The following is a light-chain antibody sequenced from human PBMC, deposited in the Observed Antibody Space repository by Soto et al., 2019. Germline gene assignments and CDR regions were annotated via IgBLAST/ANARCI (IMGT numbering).Light chain of an antibody. CDR2: SNN. CDR3: AAWDDSLNGHVV. Sequence: QSALTQPPSASGTPGQRVTISCSGSSSNIGSNTVNWYQQLPGTAPKLLIYSNNQRPSGVPDRFSGSKSGTSASLAISGLQSEDEAYYYCAAWDDSLNGHVVFGGGTKLTVL. CDR1: SSNIGSNT. J-gene: IGLJ2*01. V-gene: IGLV1-44*01.